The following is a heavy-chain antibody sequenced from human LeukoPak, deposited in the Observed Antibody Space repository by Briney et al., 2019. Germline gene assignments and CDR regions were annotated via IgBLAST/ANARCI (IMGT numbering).Heavy chain of an antibody. V-gene: IGHV4-39*01. Sequence: SETLSLTCTVSGGSLSSSSYYWGWIRQPPGKGLEWIGSIYYSGSTYYNPSLKSRVTISVDTSKNQFSLKLSSVTAADTAVYYCASSVGGSYLIIDYWGQGTLVTVSS. CDR1: GGSLSSSSYY. J-gene: IGHJ4*02. CDR3: ASSVGGSYLIIDY. CDR2: IYYSGST. D-gene: IGHD1-26*01.